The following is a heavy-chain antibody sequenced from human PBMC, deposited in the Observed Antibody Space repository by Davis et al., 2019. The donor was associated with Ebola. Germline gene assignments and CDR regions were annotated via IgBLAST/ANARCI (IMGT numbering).Heavy chain of an antibody. CDR2: ISSSGTTI. V-gene: IGHV3-48*04. J-gene: IGHJ4*02. CDR3: AKETSGGWSYYFDY. D-gene: IGHD6-19*01. Sequence: GEALKISCAASGFTFSSYSMNWVRQAPGKGLEWVSYISSSGTTIHYADSVKGRFTISRDNAKNSLYLQMNSLRAEDTALYYCAKETSGGWSYYFDYWGQGTLVTVSS. CDR1: GFTFSSYS.